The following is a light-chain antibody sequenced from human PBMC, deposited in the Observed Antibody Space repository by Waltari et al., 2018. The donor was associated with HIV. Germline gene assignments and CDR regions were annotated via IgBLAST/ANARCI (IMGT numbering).Light chain of an antibody. J-gene: IGKJ2*01. Sequence: AIQMTQSPSSLSAAVGDSVTITCRASQGIRNDLGWYQQKSGKAPKLLIYAASALHNGVPSRFSGSVSGTDFTLTISSVQPEDFATYYCLQDYKAPYTFGQGTKLEIK. CDR2: AAS. CDR1: QGIRND. V-gene: IGKV1-6*01. CDR3: LQDYKAPYT.